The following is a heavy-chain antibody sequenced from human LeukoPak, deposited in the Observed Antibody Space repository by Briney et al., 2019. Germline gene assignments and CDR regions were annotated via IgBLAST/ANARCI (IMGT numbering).Heavy chain of an antibody. CDR1: GYTLTELS. D-gene: IGHD6-19*01. CDR2: FDPEDGET. J-gene: IGHJ4*02. CDR3: ATERFAAGHFDY. V-gene: IGHV1-24*01. Sequence: ASVKVSCKVSGYTLTELSMHWVRQAPGKGLEWMGGFDPEDGETIYAQKFQGRVTMTEDTSTDTAYMELGSLRSEDTAVYYCATERFAAGHFDYWGQGTLVTVSS.